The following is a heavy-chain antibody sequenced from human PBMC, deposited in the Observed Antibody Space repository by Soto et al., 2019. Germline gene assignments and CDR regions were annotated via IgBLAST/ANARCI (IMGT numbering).Heavy chain of an antibody. Sequence: EVQLVESGGGLVQPGGSLRLSCAASGFTFSNYWIHWVRQAPGKGLVWVSRINSDGSRINYADSVRGRFTISRDNAKNTLYLQVNSLGAEDTAVYYCARGASGRYYMDVWGKGTIVTVSS. CDR1: GFTFSNYW. CDR3: ARGASGRYYMDV. D-gene: IGHD3-10*01. CDR2: INSDGSRI. J-gene: IGHJ6*03. V-gene: IGHV3-74*01.